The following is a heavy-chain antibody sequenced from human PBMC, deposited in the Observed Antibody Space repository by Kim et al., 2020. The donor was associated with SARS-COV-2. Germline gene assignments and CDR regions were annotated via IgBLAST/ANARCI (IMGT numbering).Heavy chain of an antibody. Sequence: ASVKVSCKASGYTFTGYYMHWVRQAPGQGLEWMGRINPNSGGTNYAQKFQGRVTMTRDTSISTAYMELSRLRSDDTAVYYCARNMITFGGVIVHPLDYWGQGTLVTVSS. CDR3: ARNMITFGGVIVHPLDY. J-gene: IGHJ4*02. V-gene: IGHV1-2*06. CDR1: GYTFTGYY. D-gene: IGHD3-16*02. CDR2: INPNSGGT.